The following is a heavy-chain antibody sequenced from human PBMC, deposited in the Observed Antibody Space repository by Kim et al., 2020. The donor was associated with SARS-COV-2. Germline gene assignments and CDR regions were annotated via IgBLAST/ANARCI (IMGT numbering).Heavy chain of an antibody. V-gene: IGHV3-30*18. CDR3: AKDHKKMASYYYYGMDV. CDR1: GFTFSSYG. Sequence: GGSLRLSCAASGFTFSSYGMHWVRQAPGKGLEWVAVISYDGSNKYYADSVKGRFTISRDNSKNTLYLQMNSLRAEDTAVYYCAKDHKKMASYYYYGMDVWGQGTTVTVSS. J-gene: IGHJ6*02. CDR2: ISYDGSNK. D-gene: IGHD2-8*01.